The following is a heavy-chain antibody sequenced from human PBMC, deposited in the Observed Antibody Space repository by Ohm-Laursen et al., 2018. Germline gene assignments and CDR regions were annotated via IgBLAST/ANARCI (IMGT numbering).Heavy chain of an antibody. CDR1: GGSFSGYY. CDR2: INHSGST. D-gene: IGHD1-1*01. CDR3: ATILPGTWYAFDM. J-gene: IGHJ3*02. Sequence: GTLSLTCVVYGGSFSGYYWSWIRQPPGQGLEWIGEINHSGSTNYNPPLKSRVTMSIDTSKNQVSLKLNSVTAVDTAMYYCATILPGTWYAFDMWGQGTMVTVSS. V-gene: IGHV4-34*01.